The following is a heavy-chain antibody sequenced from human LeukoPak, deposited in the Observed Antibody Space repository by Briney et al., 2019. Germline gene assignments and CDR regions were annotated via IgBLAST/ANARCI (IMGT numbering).Heavy chain of an antibody. Sequence: GGSLRLSCAASGFTFSGSAMTWVRQAPGKGLEWVGFIASETYGGTAEYAASVKGRFTISRDDSKSIAYLQTNSLKTEDTAVYYCTRDQTPYYWGQGTLVTVSS. CDR3: TRDQTPYY. V-gene: IGHV3-49*04. CDR2: IASETYGGTA. CDR1: GFTFSGSA. J-gene: IGHJ4*02.